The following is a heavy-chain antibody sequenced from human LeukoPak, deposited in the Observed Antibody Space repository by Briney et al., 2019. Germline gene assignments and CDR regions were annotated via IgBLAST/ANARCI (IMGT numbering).Heavy chain of an antibody. Sequence: ASVKVSCKASGYTFTSYGISWVRQAPGQGLEWMGWISAYNGNTNYAQKLQSRVTMTTDTSTSTAYMELRSLRSDDTAVYYCARILGSSRPGRGAFVIWGQGTMVTVSS. CDR3: ARILGSSRPGRGAFVI. V-gene: IGHV1-18*01. CDR2: ISAYNGNT. D-gene: IGHD1-26*01. J-gene: IGHJ3*02. CDR1: GYTFTSYG.